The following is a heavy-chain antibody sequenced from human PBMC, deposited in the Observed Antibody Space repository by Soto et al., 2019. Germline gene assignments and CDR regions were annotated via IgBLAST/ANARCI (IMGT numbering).Heavy chain of an antibody. CDR2: IIPILGIA. J-gene: IGHJ5*02. Sequence: SVKGSCKASGGTFSSYTISWVRQAPGQGLEWMGRIIPILGIANYAQKFQGRVTITADKSTSTAYMELSSLRSEDTAVYYCARAPPVYGYNWFDPWGQGTLVTVSS. CDR3: ARAPPVYGYNWFDP. CDR1: GGTFSSYT. D-gene: IGHD3-10*01. V-gene: IGHV1-69*02.